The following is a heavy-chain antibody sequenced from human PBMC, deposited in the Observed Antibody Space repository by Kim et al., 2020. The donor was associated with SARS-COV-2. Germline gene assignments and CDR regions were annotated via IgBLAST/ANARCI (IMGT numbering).Heavy chain of an antibody. CDR3: AKDLRFCISSIGEDGAGMDI. D-gene: IGHD2-2*01. CDR1: GFTFSTYA. V-gene: IGHV3-23*01. J-gene: IGHJ3*02. CDR2: ITYRGNTT. Sequence: GGSLRLSCTASGFTFSTYAMSWVRQAPGKGLEWVAPITYRGNTTYYADSLKGRFTISRDSSKNTLYLQMNSLRAEDTAAYYCAKDLRFCISSIGEDGAGMDIWGQGTTVTVSS.